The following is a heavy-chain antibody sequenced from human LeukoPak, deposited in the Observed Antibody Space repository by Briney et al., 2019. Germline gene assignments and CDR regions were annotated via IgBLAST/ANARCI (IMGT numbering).Heavy chain of an antibody. V-gene: IGHV3-9*01. J-gene: IGHJ6*02. CDR1: GFIFDDYG. D-gene: IGHD3-10*01. Sequence: GGSLRLSCTASGFIFDDYGMHWVRQGPGKGLEWVAGISWNSGSKGYADSVKGRFTISRDNAKYALYLEMSSLRTEDTALYYCAKDTDYYAGLDAWGQGTTVTVSS. CDR2: ISWNSGSK. CDR3: AKDTDYYAGLDA.